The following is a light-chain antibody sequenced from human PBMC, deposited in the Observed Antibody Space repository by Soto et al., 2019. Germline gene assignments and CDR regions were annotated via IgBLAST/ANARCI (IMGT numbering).Light chain of an antibody. CDR1: RSDIGAHDF. CDR2: EVS. J-gene: IGLJ1*01. CDR3: NSYTSSAARV. V-gene: IGLV2-14*01. Sequence: QSVLTQPASVSGSPGQSITISCTGTRSDIGAHDFVSWYQQHPGKAPKVMIYEVSNRPSGVSNRFSGSKSGNTASLTISGLQAEDEADYYCNSYTSSAARVFGTGTKLTVL.